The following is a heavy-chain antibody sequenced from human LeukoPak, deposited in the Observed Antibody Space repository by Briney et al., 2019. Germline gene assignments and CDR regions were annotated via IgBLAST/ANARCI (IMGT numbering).Heavy chain of an antibody. CDR3: ARGVRQWLGDYYYYMDV. Sequence: SQTLSLTCALSGDSVSSNSAAWNWIRQSPSRGLEWLGRTYYRSKWYNDYAVSVKSRITINPDTSKNQFSLQLNSVTPEDTAVYYCARGVRQWLGDYYYYMDVWGKGTTVTVSS. CDR2: TYYRSKWYN. J-gene: IGHJ6*03. V-gene: IGHV6-1*01. D-gene: IGHD6-19*01. CDR1: GDSVSSNSAA.